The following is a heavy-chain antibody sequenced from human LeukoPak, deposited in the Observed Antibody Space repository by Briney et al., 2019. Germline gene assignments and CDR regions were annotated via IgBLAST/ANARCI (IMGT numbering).Heavy chain of an antibody. J-gene: IGHJ4*02. V-gene: IGHV4-39*02. CDR1: GDSIDRSIYY. D-gene: IGHD3-10*01. CDR2: IYYSGTT. Sequence: SSETLSLTCSVSGDSIDRSIYYWAWIRQSPGKGLEWIGTIYYSGTTYYNPSLKSPVSISVDTSKNQFSLKMKSVTAADTAVYYCARDLDYYGSGPPVYWGQGTLVTVSS. CDR3: ARDLDYYGSGPPVY.